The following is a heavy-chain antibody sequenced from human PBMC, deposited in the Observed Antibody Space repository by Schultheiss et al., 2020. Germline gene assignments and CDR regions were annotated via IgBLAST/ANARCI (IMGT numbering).Heavy chain of an antibody. CDR2: INHSGST. CDR1: GGSFSGYY. Sequence: SETLSLTCAVYGGSFSGYYWSWIRQPPGKGLEWIGEINHSGSTNYNPSLKSRVTISVDTSKNQFSLKLSSVTAADTAVYYCARGRGYSYGYKAGFDYWGQGTLVTVSS. D-gene: IGHD5-18*01. J-gene: IGHJ4*02. V-gene: IGHV4-34*01. CDR3: ARGRGYSYGYKAGFDY.